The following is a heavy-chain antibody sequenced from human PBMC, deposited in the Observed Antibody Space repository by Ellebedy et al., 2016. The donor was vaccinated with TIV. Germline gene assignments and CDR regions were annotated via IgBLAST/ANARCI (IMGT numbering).Heavy chain of an antibody. V-gene: IGHV3-9*03. CDR1: GFTFDDYA. CDR3: AKAVERGALDI. D-gene: IGHD1-26*01. CDR2: FSWNSGVI. J-gene: IGHJ3*02. Sequence: PGGSLRPSCEASGFTFDDYAMHWFRQAPGKGLEWVPGFSWNSGVIDYADSVKGRFTISRDNAKNSVFLQMNSLRVEDMALYYCAKAVERGALDIWGQGTVATVSP.